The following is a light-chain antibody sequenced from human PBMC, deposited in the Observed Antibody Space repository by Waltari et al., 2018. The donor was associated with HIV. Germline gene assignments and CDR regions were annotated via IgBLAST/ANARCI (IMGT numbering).Light chain of an antibody. CDR3: QQYNDWLSWT. Sequence: IVMTQSPATLSVSPGQRATVSCWASQSISSNLAWCQQRPGQAPRLLVYDASTRVAGIPARFSASGFATEFTLTISSLQSEDFAVYYCQQYNDWLSWTFGQGTKVEMK. CDR1: QSISSN. CDR2: DAS. V-gene: IGKV3-15*01. J-gene: IGKJ1*01.